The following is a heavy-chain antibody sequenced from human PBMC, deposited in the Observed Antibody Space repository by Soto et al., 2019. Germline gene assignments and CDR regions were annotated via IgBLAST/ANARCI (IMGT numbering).Heavy chain of an antibody. Sequence: QVQLVQSGAEVEKPGASVKVSCKASGYTFSSYDINWVRQATGQGLEWMGWMNPNSGNTGYAQKFQGRATMTRDTSITTAYMELSSLRSEDPAVYYCARGKSLENWGQGTLVTVSS. V-gene: IGHV1-8*01. CDR3: ARGKSLEN. J-gene: IGHJ4*02. CDR1: GYTFSSYD. D-gene: IGHD1-1*01. CDR2: MNPNSGNT.